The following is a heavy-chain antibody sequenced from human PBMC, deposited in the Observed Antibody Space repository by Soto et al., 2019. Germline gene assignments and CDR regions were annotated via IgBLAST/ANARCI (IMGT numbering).Heavy chain of an antibody. D-gene: IGHD6-19*01. CDR1: GRCVSSGGYY. V-gene: IGHV4-31*03. CDR2: IYHIGSP. CDR3: VRDRAMDSSGHWFDT. Sequence: TLSLTCTDAGRCVSSGGYYWTWIRQHPGRGLEWIGYIYHIGSPYYNPSLESRVTISLDTSKNQFSLNLTYVTAADTAIYYCVRDRAMDSSGHWFDTWGQGTLVTVSS. J-gene: IGHJ5*02.